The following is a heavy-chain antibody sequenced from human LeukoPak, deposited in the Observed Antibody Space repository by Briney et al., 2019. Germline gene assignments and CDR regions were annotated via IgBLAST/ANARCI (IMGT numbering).Heavy chain of an antibody. D-gene: IGHD5-18*01. CDR3: TTPDTAMITY. V-gene: IGHV3-15*01. J-gene: IGHJ4*02. Sequence: GGSLRLSCAASGFTFSYAWMSWVRQAPGKGLEWVGRIKSKTDGWTTDYSAPVKGRFSISRDDSKNTLFLQMDSLKTEDTAVYYCTTPDTAMITYWGQGTLVTVSS. CDR2: IKSKTDGWTT. CDR1: GFTFSYAW.